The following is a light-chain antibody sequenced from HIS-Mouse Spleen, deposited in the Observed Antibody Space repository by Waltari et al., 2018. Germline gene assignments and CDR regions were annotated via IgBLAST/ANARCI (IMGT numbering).Light chain of an antibody. Sequence: QSALTQPASVSGSPGQSITTSCTGTSSDVGGYNYVSWYQQHPGKAPKLMIYEVSNRTSGVSNRFSGAKSGNTASLTISGLQAEDEADYYCSSYTSSSTLVFGGGTKLTVL. V-gene: IGLV2-14*01. CDR2: EVS. CDR3: SSYTSSSTLV. J-gene: IGLJ2*01. CDR1: SSDVGGYNY.